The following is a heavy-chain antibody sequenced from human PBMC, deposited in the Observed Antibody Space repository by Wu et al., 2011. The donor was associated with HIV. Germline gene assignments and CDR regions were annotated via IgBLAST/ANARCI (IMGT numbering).Heavy chain of an antibody. D-gene: IGHD1-26*01. CDR2: ISTYSGNT. J-gene: IGHJ6*02. Sequence: QVQLVQSGAEVKKPGASVKVSCKASGYTFSTSGVSWVRQAPGQGLEWMGWISTYSGNTKYAQRLQGRVSMTTDTPANIAYMELRSLRSDDTAVYYCARDESGSSSFYGMDVWGQGTTVTVS. V-gene: IGHV1-18*01. CDR3: ARDESGSSSFYGMDV. CDR1: GYTFSTSG.